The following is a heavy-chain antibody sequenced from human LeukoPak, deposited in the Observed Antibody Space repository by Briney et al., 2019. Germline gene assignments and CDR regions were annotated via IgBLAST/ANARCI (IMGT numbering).Heavy chain of an antibody. J-gene: IGHJ4*02. V-gene: IGHV4-59*01. CDR2: IFYSGST. CDR3: ARGEWDLLFDY. CDR1: GCTISSYS. Sequence: SETLSLTCTASGCTISSYSRHWIRQPPGKGLEWIAYIFYSGSTNYNPSLKSRVNISVDTSKNQFSLKLRSVTAADTAVYYCARGEWDLLFDYWGQGTLVSVSS. D-gene: IGHD1-26*01.